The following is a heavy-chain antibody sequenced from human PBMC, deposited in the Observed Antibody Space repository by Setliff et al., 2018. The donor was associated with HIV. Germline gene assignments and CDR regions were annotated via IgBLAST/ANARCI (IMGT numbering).Heavy chain of an antibody. D-gene: IGHD5-18*01. Sequence: PSETLSLTCTVSGGSISSRSYYWSWLRQPAGKGLEWIGHIHTSGSTKYNPSLKSRVTISVDTSKNQFSLSLTSVTAADTAVYFCARRGRTGNSYVLHWFDPWGQGTLVTVSS. J-gene: IGHJ5*02. V-gene: IGHV4-61*09. CDR2: IHTSGST. CDR1: GGSISSRSYY. CDR3: ARRGRTGNSYVLHWFDP.